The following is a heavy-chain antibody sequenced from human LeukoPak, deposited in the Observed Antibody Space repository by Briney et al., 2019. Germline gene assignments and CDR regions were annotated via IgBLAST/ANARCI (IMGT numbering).Heavy chain of an antibody. CDR1: GDSITGYY. D-gene: IGHD7-27*01. Sequence: SETLSLTCSVSGDSITGYYWGWIRQPPGKGLEWIGNIYYTGNTYYNSSLKSRVTISVDKSKNQFSLKLSSVTAADTAVYYCARAFLGTWYYFDSWGQGTLVTVSS. V-gene: IGHV4-39*07. CDR2: IYYTGNT. J-gene: IGHJ4*02. CDR3: ARAFLGTWYYFDS.